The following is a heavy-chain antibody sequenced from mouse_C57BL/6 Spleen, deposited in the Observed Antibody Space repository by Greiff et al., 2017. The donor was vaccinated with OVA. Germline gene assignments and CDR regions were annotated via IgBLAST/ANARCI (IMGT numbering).Heavy chain of an antibody. CDR1: GFTFSSYG. D-gene: IGHD2-4*01. CDR2: ISSGGSYT. V-gene: IGHV5-6*01. Sequence: EVQLQESGGDLVKPGGSLKLSCAASGFTFSSYGMSWVRQTPDKRLEWVATISSGGSYTYYPDSVKGRFTISRDNAKNTLYLQMSSLKSEDTAMYYGARDYYDYDGAWFAYWGQGTLVTVSA. J-gene: IGHJ3*01. CDR3: ARDYYDYDGAWFAY.